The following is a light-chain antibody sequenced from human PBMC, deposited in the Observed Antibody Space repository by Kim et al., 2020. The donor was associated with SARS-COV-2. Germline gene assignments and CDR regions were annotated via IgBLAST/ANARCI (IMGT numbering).Light chain of an antibody. Sequence: SPGDRATLSCRASQTISSAYVTWYQLKPGQGPKMVMYGAFNRATGIPERFRGSGSGTDYTLTIDRVEPEDFAVYYCQQYGGSVLYTFGQGTKLEI. CDR3: QQYGGSVLYT. CDR2: GAF. CDR1: QTISSAY. V-gene: IGKV3-20*01. J-gene: IGKJ2*01.